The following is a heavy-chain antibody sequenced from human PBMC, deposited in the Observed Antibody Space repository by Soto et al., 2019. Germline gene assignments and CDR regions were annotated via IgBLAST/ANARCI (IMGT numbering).Heavy chain of an antibody. D-gene: IGHD6-6*01. J-gene: IGHJ6*03. Sequence: GASVNVSCKASGGTSSSYTISWVRQAPGQGLEWMGRIIPILGIANYAQKFQGRGTITADKSTSTAYMELSSLRSEDTAVYYCASHVDSSSEPDYDYHYYMDVWGKGTTVTVSS. CDR2: IIPILGIA. CDR1: GGTSSSYT. V-gene: IGHV1-69*02. CDR3: ASHVDSSSEPDYDYHYYMDV.